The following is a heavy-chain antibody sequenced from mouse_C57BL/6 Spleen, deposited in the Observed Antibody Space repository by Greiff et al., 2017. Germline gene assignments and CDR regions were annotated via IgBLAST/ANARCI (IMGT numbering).Heavy chain of an antibody. D-gene: IGHD1-1*01. J-gene: IGHJ2*01. V-gene: IGHV1-69*01. CDR2: IDPSDSYT. CDR1: GYTFTSYW. CDR3: ARGIRAFDY. Sequence: QVQLQQPGAELVMPGASVKLSCKASGYTFTSYWMHWVKQRPGQGLEWIGEIDPSDSYTNYNQKFKGKSTLTVDKSSSTAYMQLSSLTSADSAVYYCARGIRAFDYWGQGTTLTVSS.